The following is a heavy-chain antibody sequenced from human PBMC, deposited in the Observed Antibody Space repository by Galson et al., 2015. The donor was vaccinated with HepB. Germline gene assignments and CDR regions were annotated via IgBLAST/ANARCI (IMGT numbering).Heavy chain of an antibody. D-gene: IGHD3-10*01. CDR2: ISSSSSYI. CDR1: GFTFSSYS. V-gene: IGHV3-21*04. Sequence: SLRLSCAASGFTFSSYSMNWVRQAPGKGLEWVSSISSSSSYIYYADSVKGRFTISRDNAKNSLYLQMNSLRVEDTAVYYCAKDFTMVRGVHMDVWGQGTTVTVSS. CDR3: AKDFTMVRGVHMDV. J-gene: IGHJ6*02.